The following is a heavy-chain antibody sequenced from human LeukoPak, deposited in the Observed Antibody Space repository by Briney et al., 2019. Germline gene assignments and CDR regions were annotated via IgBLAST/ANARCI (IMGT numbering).Heavy chain of an antibody. J-gene: IGHJ4*02. D-gene: IGHD5-18*01. CDR2: IYYSGST. Sequence: SETLSLTCTVSGGSISSYYWSWIRQPPGKGLEWIGYIYYSGSTNYNPSLKSRVTISVDTAKNQFSLKLSSVTAADTAVYYCARVWGGYSYYFDYWGQGTLVTVSS. CDR1: GGSISSYY. V-gene: IGHV4-59*08. CDR3: ARVWGGYSYYFDY.